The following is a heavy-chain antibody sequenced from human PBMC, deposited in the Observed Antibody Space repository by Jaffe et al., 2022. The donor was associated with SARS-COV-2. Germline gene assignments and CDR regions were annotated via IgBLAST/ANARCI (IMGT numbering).Heavy chain of an antibody. CDR1: GGSISSSSYY. V-gene: IGHV4-39*01. Sequence: QLQLQESGPGLVKPSETLSLTCTVSGGSISSSSYYWGWIRQPPGKGLEWIGSIYYSGSTYYNPSLKSRVTISVDTSKNQFSLKLSSVTAADTAVYYCARHQKGRRIDWFDPWGQGTLVTVSS. CDR2: IYYSGST. J-gene: IGHJ5*02. D-gene: IGHD2-15*01. CDR3: ARHQKGRRIDWFDP.